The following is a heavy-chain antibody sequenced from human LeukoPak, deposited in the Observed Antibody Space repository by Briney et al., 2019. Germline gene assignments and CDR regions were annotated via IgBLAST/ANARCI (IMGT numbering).Heavy chain of an antibody. CDR2: INPNSGGT. J-gene: IGHJ5*02. V-gene: IGHV1-2*04. CDR1: GYTFTGYY. CDR3: ARDQGGSYSANWFDP. D-gene: IGHD1-26*01. Sequence: ASVKVSCKAPGYTFTGYYMHWVRQAPGQGLEWMGWINPNSGGTNHAQKFQGWVTMTRDTSISTAYMELSRLRSDDTAVYYCARDQGGSYSANWFDPWGQGTLVTVSS.